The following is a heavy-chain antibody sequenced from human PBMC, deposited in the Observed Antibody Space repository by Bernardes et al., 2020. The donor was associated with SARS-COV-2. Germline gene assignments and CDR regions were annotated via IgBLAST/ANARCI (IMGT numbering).Heavy chain of an antibody. CDR1: GYTFTSYD. CDR2: MNPNSGNT. CDR3: ARGTGIVLMVYAPYSLDV. J-gene: IGHJ6*04. D-gene: IGHD2-8*01. Sequence: ASVKVSCKASGYTFTSYDINWVRQATGQGLEWMGWMNPNSGNTGYAQKFQGRVTMTRNTSISTAYMELSSLRSEDTAVYYCARGTGIVLMVYAPYSLDVWGKGTTVTVSS. V-gene: IGHV1-8*01.